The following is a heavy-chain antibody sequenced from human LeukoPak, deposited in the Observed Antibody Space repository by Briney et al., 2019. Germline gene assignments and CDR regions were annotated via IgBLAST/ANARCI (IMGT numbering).Heavy chain of an antibody. Sequence: SQTLSLSCSVSGASMTSGKPYWSWIRQPAGKRPEFVGRMYSSGTTNYNPSLRSRVTISVDTSKNLFTLNLTSVTAADTAVYYCARDEGRHGFDDWGPGTLVTVSS. J-gene: IGHJ4*02. CDR2: MYSSGTT. CDR1: GASMTSGKPY. V-gene: IGHV4-61*02. CDR3: ARDEGRHGFDD. D-gene: IGHD3-10*01.